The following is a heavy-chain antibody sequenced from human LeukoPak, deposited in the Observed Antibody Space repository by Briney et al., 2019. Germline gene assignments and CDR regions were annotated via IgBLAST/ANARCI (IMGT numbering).Heavy chain of an antibody. CDR1: GFTVSTNY. V-gene: IGHV3-53*05. J-gene: IGHJ6*04. CDR2: IYSGGNT. D-gene: IGHD2-2*01. Sequence: QPGGSLRLSCAASGFTVSTNYMTWVRQAPGKGLEWVSVIYSGGNTYYADSVKGRFTISRDNSKNTLYLQMNSLRAEDTAVYYCAKDLRPYCSSTSCLMDVWGKGTTVTVSS. CDR3: AKDLRPYCSSTSCLMDV.